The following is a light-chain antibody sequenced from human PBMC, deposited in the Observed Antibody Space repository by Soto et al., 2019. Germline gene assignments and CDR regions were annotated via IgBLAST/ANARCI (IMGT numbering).Light chain of an antibody. V-gene: IGKV3-20*01. CDR3: QQYGSSGT. CDR2: GAS. CDR1: QSVSSSY. J-gene: IGKJ4*01. Sequence: EIVLTQSPGTLSLSPGERATLSCRASQSVSSSYLAWYQQIPGQAPRLLIYGASRMTTAIPDRFSGCGSGIYFTLTISMLEPEDFAVYYCQQYGSSGTFGGGTKVEIK.